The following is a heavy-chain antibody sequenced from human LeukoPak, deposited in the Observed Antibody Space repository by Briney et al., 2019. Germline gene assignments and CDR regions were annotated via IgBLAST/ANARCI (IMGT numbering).Heavy chain of an antibody. CDR3: ASGGGDAFDY. Sequence: PGGSLRLSCAASGFSFSSFAVDWVRQAPGTGLEWVAVISYDGSNKYYADSVKGRFTISRDNSKNTLYLQMNSLRAEDTAVYYCASGGGDAFDYWGQGTLVTVSS. V-gene: IGHV3-30-3*01. J-gene: IGHJ4*02. CDR1: GFSFSSFA. CDR2: ISYDGSNK. D-gene: IGHD2-21*02.